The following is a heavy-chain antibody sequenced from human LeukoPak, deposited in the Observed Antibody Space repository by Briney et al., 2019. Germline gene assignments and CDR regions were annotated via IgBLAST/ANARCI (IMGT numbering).Heavy chain of an antibody. D-gene: IGHD3-22*01. CDR1: GFTFSSYE. V-gene: IGHV3-48*03. Sequence: PGGSLRLSCAASGFTFSSYEMNWVRQAPGKGLEWVSYISSSGSTIYYADSVKGRFTISRDNAKNSLYLQMNSLRAEDTAVYYCARDAPHPAYYDSSGYGLDYWGQGTLVTVSS. J-gene: IGHJ4*02. CDR3: ARDAPHPAYYDSSGYGLDY. CDR2: ISSSGSTI.